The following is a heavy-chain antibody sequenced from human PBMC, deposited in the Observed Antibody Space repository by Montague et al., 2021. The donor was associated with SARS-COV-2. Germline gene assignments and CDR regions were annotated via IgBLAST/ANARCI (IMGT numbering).Heavy chain of an antibody. V-gene: IGHV4-61*02. CDR3: ARGVLRYSDWTSPFDY. CDR1: GGSISSGSYY. J-gene: IGHJ4*02. Sequence: TLSLTCTVSGGSISSGSYYWSWIRQPAGKGLEWIGRIYTSGGTNYNPSLKSRVTISVDTSKNQFSLRLSSVTAADTAVYYCARGVLRYSDWTSPFDYWGQGTLVTVSS. D-gene: IGHD3-9*01. CDR2: IYTSGGT.